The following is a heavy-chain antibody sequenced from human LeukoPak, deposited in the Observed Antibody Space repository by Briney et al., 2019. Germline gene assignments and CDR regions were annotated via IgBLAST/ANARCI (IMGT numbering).Heavy chain of an antibody. Sequence: GGSLRLSCAASGFTFSRSTMHWVRQAPDRGLDWVAVIPYDGSSQYYADSVKGRFIISRDNSKNTLYLQMHGLRPEDTAVYYWGRVDTRIRDSFYMDVWGKGSTVTVS. CDR3: GRVDTRIRDSFYMDV. J-gene: IGHJ6*03. CDR1: GFTFSRST. CDR2: IPYDGSSQ. D-gene: IGHD5-18*01. V-gene: IGHV3-30*04.